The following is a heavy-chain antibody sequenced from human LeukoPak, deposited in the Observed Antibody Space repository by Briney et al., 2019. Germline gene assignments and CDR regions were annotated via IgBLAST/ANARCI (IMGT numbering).Heavy chain of an antibody. CDR3: ARFKVSYDSSGYYYYYGMDV. J-gene: IGHJ6*02. Sequence: PPASVKVSCKASGYTFTSYYMHWVRQAPGQGLEWMGIINPSGGSTSYAQKFQGRVTMTRDTSTSTVYMELSSLRSEDTAVYYCARFKVSYDSSGYYYYYGMDVWGQGTTVTVSS. CDR1: GYTFTSYY. CDR2: INPSGGST. V-gene: IGHV1-46*01. D-gene: IGHD3-22*01.